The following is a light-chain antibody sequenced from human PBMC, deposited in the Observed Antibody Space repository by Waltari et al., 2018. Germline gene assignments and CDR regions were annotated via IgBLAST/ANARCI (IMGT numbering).Light chain of an antibody. Sequence: IVMTQSPATLSVSPGERVTLSCRASQSISTNLAWFQEKPGQAPRLLFYGASTRATGVPARFSGSGSGTYFTLVISSLQSEDFAVYYCQQYDKWLRYSFGQGTKLEIK. CDR3: QQYDKWLRYS. V-gene: IGKV3-15*01. J-gene: IGKJ2*01. CDR1: QSISTN. CDR2: GAS.